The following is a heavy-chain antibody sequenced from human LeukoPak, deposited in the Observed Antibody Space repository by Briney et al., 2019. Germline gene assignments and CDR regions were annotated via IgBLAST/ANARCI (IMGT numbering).Heavy chain of an antibody. Sequence: GGSLRLSCAASGFTFSSYTMNWVRQAPGKGLEWLSYISSSGSTIYYADSVKGRFTISRDNAKNSLYLQMNSLRAEDTAVYYCARPPRNYYDSSGYYYFDYWGQGTLVTVSS. V-gene: IGHV3-48*01. CDR1: GFTFSSYT. J-gene: IGHJ4*02. D-gene: IGHD3-22*01. CDR3: ARPPRNYYDSSGYYYFDY. CDR2: ISSSGSTI.